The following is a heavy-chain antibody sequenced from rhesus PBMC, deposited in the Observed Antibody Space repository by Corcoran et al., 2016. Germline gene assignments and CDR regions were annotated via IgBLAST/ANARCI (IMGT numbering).Heavy chain of an antibody. D-gene: IGHD3-28*01. CDR2: IYWNVSQ. V-gene: IGHV2-95*01. Sequence: QVTLKESGPALVKPTQTLTLTCTFSGFSISTSGTGVGWIRQHPGKALEWLASIYWNVSQYYSTSLIRRLTISKATSKIQVFLTMTNMDPVDTATYYCARVDSGYYSSIDYWGQGVLVTVSS. CDR1: GFSISTSGTG. J-gene: IGHJ4*01. CDR3: ARVDSGYYSSIDY.